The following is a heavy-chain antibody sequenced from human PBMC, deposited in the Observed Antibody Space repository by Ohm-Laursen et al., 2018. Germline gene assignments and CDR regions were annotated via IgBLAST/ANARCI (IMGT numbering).Heavy chain of an antibody. CDR2: IIPIFGTA. CDR3: ATLWSGYYYYYYGMDV. Sequence: SVKVSCKASGGTFSSYAISWVRQAPGQGLEWMGGIIPIFGTANYAQKFQGRVTITADESTSTAYMELSSLRSEDTAVYYCATLWSGYYYYYYGMDVWGQGTTITVSS. V-gene: IGHV1-69*13. J-gene: IGHJ6*02. CDR1: GGTFSSYA. D-gene: IGHD3-3*01.